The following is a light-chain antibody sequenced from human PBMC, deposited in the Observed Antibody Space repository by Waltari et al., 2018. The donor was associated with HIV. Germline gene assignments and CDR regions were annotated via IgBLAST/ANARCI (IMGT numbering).Light chain of an antibody. CDR3: QALHNSTAYV. V-gene: IGLV3-1*01. CDR2: QDS. Sequence: SNDLTQAPSVSVSPGQTATITCSQNKLGDKYTYLYHQKQGQSPVLVIYQDSKRHSGIPGRLSGSYSGNTGTLAIAGTQTVDEADYYCQALHNSTAYVFGTGTKVTVL. J-gene: IGLJ1*01. CDR1: KLGDKY.